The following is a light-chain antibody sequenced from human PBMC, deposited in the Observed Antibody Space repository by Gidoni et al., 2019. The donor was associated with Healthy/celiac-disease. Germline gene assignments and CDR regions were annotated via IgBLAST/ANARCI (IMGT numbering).Light chain of an antibody. J-gene: IGLJ3*02. CDR1: SGSVSTSYY. Sequence: QTVATQEPSFSVSSGGTVKLTCGLSSGSVSTSYYPSWYQQTPGQAPRTLISSTNTRSSGVPDRFSGSILGNRAALTLTGAHADDDSDYYCVLYMGSGIWVFGGGTKLTVL. V-gene: IGLV8-61*01. CDR3: VLYMGSGIWV. CDR2: STN.